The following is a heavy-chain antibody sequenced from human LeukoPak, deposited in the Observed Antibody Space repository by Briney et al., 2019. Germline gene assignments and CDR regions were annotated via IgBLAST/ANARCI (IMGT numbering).Heavy chain of an antibody. CDR3: ARHDPYGSGSYYPFWFDP. D-gene: IGHD3-10*01. V-gene: IGHV4-59*08. Sequence: PSETLSLTCTVSGGSISSYYWSWIRQPPGKGLEWIGYIYYSGSTNYNPSLKSRVTISVDTSKNQFSLKLSSVTAADTAVYYCARHDPYGSGSYYPFWFDPWGQGTLVTVSS. CDR1: GGSISSYY. CDR2: IYYSGST. J-gene: IGHJ5*02.